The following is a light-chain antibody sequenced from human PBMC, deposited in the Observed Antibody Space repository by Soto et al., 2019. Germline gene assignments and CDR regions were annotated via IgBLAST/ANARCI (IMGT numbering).Light chain of an antibody. V-gene: IGKV3-15*01. CDR2: GAS. J-gene: IGKJ1*01. CDR1: QSVSDN. Sequence: EIVMTQSPDTLSMSPGETATLSCRASQSVSDNLAWYQQKPGQAPRLLIYGASTRATGIPARFSGSGSGTEFTLTISSLQSEDFAVYYYQQYENWPPWTFGQGTKVDVK. CDR3: QQYENWPPWT.